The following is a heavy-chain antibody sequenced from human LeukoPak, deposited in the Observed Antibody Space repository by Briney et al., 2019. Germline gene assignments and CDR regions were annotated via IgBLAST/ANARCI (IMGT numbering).Heavy chain of an antibody. J-gene: IGHJ4*02. Sequence: GGSLRLYCAASGFTFSTYGMHWVRQAPGKGLEWVAVISYDGSNKYYADSVKGRFTISRDNSKNTLYLQMNSLRAEDTAVYYCAKPGAFGYYYDSSGYSLETNDYWGQGTLVTVSS. V-gene: IGHV3-30*18. D-gene: IGHD3-22*01. CDR1: GFTFSTYG. CDR3: AKPGAFGYYYDSSGYSLETNDY. CDR2: ISYDGSNK.